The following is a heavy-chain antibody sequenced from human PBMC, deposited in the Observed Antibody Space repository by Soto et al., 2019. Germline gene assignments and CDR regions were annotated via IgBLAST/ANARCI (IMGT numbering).Heavy chain of an antibody. J-gene: IGHJ6*02. Sequence: PGESLKISCKSSGYSLATYWITWVRQMPGKGLEWMGRIDPSDSYINYSPSFQGRVTTSADKSLNTAYLQWSSLEASDTAMYYCARLGDCSGGSCFSRYYYHGMDVWGQGTTVTVSS. V-gene: IGHV5-10-1*01. CDR3: ARLGDCSGGSCFSRYYYHGMDV. CDR2: IDPSDSYI. D-gene: IGHD2-15*01. CDR1: GYSLATYW.